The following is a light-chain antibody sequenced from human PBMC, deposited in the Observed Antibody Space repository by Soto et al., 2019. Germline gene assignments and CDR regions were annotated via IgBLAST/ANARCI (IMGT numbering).Light chain of an antibody. CDR1: QNIKNY. V-gene: IGKV1-33*01. CDR2: DAS. CDR3: QHYENLPT. Sequence: EIQMNQSPSSLSASVGDRVTITCQASQNIKNYLNWYQQKPGSAPKLLIYDASNLEAGVPSRFRGIGSGTDFTFTISRMQPEDIATYYCQHYENLPTFGQGTRLEIK. J-gene: IGKJ5*01.